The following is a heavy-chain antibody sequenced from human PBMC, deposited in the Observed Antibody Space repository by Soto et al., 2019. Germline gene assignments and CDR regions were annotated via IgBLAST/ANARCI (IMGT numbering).Heavy chain of an antibody. CDR2: ISYDGSNK. V-gene: IGHV3-30*18. J-gene: IGHJ4*02. CDR1: GFTFSSYG. CDR3: ANDRRPYSSSPNDY. D-gene: IGHD6-6*01. Sequence: QVQLVESGGGVVQPGRSLRLSCAASGFTFSSYGMHGVRQAPGKGLEWVAVISYDGSNKYYADSVKGRFTISRDNSKNTLYLQMNSLRAEDTAVYYCANDRRPYSSSPNDYGGQGTLVTVSS.